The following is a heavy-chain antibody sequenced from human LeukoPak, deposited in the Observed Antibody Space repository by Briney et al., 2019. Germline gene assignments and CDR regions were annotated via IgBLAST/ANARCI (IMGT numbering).Heavy chain of an antibody. CDR2: LYYSGSP. Sequence: SETLSLTCSVSGGSITTSSSHWAWIRRPPGKGLECIGTLYYSGSPYYNPSRKSLVTILLDTANNQFSLSLTSVTAADTAVYYCARGQRYFDHLLGPQPYYYYMDVWGKGTTVTVSS. CDR3: ARGQRYFDHLLGPQPYYYYMDV. D-gene: IGHD3-3*01. V-gene: IGHV4-39*07. J-gene: IGHJ6*03. CDR1: GGSITTSSSH.